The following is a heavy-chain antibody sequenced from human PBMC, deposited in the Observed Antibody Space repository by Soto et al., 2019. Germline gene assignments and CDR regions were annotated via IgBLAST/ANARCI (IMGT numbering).Heavy chain of an antibody. D-gene: IGHD4-17*01. V-gene: IGHV1-18*01. CDR1: GYTFTTHG. Sequence: ASVKVSCKASGYTFTTHGISWVRQAPGQGLEWMGWVSGDNGHTKYSQKFQGRVTITRDTSASTAYMELSSLRSEDTAVYYCASESYGGEFDYWGQGTLVTVSS. J-gene: IGHJ4*02. CDR3: ASESYGGEFDY. CDR2: VSGDNGHT.